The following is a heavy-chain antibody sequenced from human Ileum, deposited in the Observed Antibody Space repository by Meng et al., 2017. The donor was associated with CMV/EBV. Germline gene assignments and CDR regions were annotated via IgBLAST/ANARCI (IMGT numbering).Heavy chain of an antibody. CDR3: AKVKYYDFWSGSYKYYGMDV. CDR1: GFTFSTYA. D-gene: IGHD3-3*01. Sequence: GESLKISCAASGFTFSTYAMSWVRQAPGKGLEWVSPISGSGGTTYYADSVQGRFTISRDNSKNKVYLQMNSLRAEDTAVYYCAKVKYYDFWSGSYKYYGMDVWGQGTTVTVSS. CDR2: ISGSGGTT. J-gene: IGHJ6*02. V-gene: IGHV3-23*01.